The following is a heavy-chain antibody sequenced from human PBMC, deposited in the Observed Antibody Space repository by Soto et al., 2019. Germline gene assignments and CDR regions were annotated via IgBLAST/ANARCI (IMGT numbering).Heavy chain of an antibody. CDR3: ARVQGYCSGGSCYSYFDY. CDR2: IYHSGST. CDR1: GGSISSGGYS. D-gene: IGHD2-15*01. J-gene: IGHJ4*02. Sequence: SETLSLTCAVSGGSISSGGYSWSWILQPPGKGLEWIGYIYHSGSTYYNPSLKSRVTISVDRSKNQFSLKLSSVTAADTAAYYCARVQGYCSGGSCYSYFDYWGQGTLVTV. V-gene: IGHV4-30-2*01.